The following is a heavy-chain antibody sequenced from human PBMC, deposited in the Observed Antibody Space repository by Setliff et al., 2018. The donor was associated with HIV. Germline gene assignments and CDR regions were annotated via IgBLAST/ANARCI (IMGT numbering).Heavy chain of an antibody. Sequence: PGGSLRLSCAASRFSFRSYWMNWVRQAPGKGLAWVTSIKQDGSEIYYVDSVKGRFTISRDNARGALFLQMNNLRADDTALYYCTRGSSGWKYYYYYYMDLWGSGTT. CDR1: RFSFRSYW. J-gene: IGHJ6*03. V-gene: IGHV3-7*03. CDR2: IKQDGSEI. D-gene: IGHD6-19*01. CDR3: TRGSSGWKYYYYYYMDL.